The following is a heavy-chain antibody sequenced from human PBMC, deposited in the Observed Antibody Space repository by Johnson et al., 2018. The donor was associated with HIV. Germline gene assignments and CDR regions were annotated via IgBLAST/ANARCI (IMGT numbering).Heavy chain of an antibody. CDR1: GFTFSNYG. CDR3: ASSSPRDAFDI. J-gene: IGHJ3*02. CDR2: ISYDGSNK. V-gene: IGHV3-30*19. Sequence: VQLVESGGGVVQPGRSLRLSCAASGFTFSNYGMHWVRQAPGKGLEWVAVISYDGSNKYYADSVKGRFTISRDNSKNTLYLQMNSLRAEDTAVYYCASSSPRDAFDIWGQGTMVTVSS.